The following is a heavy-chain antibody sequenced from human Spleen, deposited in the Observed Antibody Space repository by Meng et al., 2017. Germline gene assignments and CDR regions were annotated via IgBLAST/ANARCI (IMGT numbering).Heavy chain of an antibody. CDR3: ATTYYYDSDRGAFDI. CDR1: GVSVSSNRHY. J-gene: IGHJ3*02. CDR2: VFYGGST. V-gene: IGHV4-39*07. Sequence: SETLSLTCTVSGVSVSSNRHYWAWIRQPPGKALEWIGSVFYGGSTHYNPSLKSRVTISVDKSKNQFSLRLSSVTAADTAVYYCATTYYYDSDRGAFDIWGQGTMVTVSS. D-gene: IGHD3-22*01.